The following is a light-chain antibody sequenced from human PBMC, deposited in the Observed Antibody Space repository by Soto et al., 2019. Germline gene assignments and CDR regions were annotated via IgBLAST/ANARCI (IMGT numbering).Light chain of an antibody. CDR1: QSVDSSY. CDR2: GAS. J-gene: IGKJ3*01. V-gene: IGKV3-20*01. CDR3: QQYDSSFT. Sequence: EIVLTQSPGTLSLSPGERATLSCRASQSVDSSYLAWYQQRPGQAPRLLIYGASTRATGIPDRFSGSGSGTDFALTISRLETEDFAVYYWQQYDSSFTFGPGTKVDIK.